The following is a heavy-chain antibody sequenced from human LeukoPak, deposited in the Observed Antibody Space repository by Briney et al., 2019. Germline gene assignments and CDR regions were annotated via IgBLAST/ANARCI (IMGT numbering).Heavy chain of an antibody. Sequence: GGSLRLSCAASGFTFGSYSMNWVRQAPGRGLEWVSSISSDSNYIYYEDSLKGRFTISRDNARNSLYLQMNSLRAEDTAVYYCARDFMGVSTAWGQGTLVTVSS. D-gene: IGHD3-16*01. CDR3: ARDFMGVSTA. CDR1: GFTFGSYS. V-gene: IGHV3-21*01. J-gene: IGHJ4*02. CDR2: ISSDSNYI.